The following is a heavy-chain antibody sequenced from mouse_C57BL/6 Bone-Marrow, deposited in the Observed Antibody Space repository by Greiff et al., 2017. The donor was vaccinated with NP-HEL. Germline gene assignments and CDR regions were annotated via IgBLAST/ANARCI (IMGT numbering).Heavy chain of an antibody. V-gene: IGHV1-64*01. CDR3: ARRITTVPLDY. CDR2: IHPNSGST. Sequence: QVQLQQPGAELVKPGASVKLSFKASGYTFTSYWMHWVKQRPGQGLEWIGMIHPNSGSTNYNEKFKSKATLTVDKSSSTAYMQLSSLTSEDSAVYYCARRITTVPLDYWGQGTTLTVSS. J-gene: IGHJ2*01. D-gene: IGHD1-1*01. CDR1: GYTFTSYW.